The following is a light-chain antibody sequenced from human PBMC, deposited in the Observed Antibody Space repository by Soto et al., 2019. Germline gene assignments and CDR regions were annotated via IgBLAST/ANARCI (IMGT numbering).Light chain of an antibody. J-gene: IGKJ1*01. CDR2: EAS. CDR3: LQLDSYPRT. V-gene: IGKV1-9*01. Sequence: DIHMTQSPSSLSASVGDRVTITCRASQDISDYLAWYQQKPGKAPNLLIYEASTLQSGVPSRFSGSGSGTEFTLSVSSLQPEDFATYYCLQLDSYPRTFGQGTKVDIK. CDR1: QDISDY.